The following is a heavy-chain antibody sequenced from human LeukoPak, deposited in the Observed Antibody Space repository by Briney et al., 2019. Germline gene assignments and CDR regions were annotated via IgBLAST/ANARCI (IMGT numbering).Heavy chain of an antibody. Sequence: PSETLSLACAVYGGSFSGYYWSWIRQPPGKGLEWIGEINHSGSTNYNPSLKSRVTISVDTSKNQFSLKLSSVTAADTAVYYCARRPVITTEPPYYFDYWGQGTLVTVSS. V-gene: IGHV4-34*01. CDR3: ARRPVITTEPPYYFDY. J-gene: IGHJ4*02. CDR1: GGSFSGYY. D-gene: IGHD3-22*01. CDR2: INHSGST.